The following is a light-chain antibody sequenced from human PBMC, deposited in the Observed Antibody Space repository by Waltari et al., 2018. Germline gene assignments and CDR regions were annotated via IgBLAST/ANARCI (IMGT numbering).Light chain of an antibody. CDR1: QSVSSSS. J-gene: IGKJ3*01. V-gene: IGKV3-20*01. CDR2: GAS. CDR3: QQYSSLPLT. Sequence: EIVLTPSPGTLSLSPGDRATLPCRASQSVSSSSLAWYQQKPGQAPRLLIYGASSRATGIPDRFSGSGSGTDFSLTISRLEPEDFAVYYCQQYSSLPLTFGPGTKVDLK.